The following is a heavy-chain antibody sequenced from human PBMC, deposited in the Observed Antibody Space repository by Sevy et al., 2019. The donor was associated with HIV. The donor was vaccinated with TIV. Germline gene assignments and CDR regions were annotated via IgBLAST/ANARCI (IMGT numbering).Heavy chain of an antibody. CDR1: GYTFTSYD. D-gene: IGHD3-22*01. CDR3: ARDTYYYDSSGYFIFDS. Sequence: ASVKVSCKASGYTFTSYDINWVRQATGQGLEWMVWMNPNSGNTGYAQKFQGRVTMTRNTSISTAYMELSSLRSEDTAVYYRARDTYYYDSSGYFIFDSWGQGTLVTVSS. J-gene: IGHJ4*02. V-gene: IGHV1-8*01. CDR2: MNPNSGNT.